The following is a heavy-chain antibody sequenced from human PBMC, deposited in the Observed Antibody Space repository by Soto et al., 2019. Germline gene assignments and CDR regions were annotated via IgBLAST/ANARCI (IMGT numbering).Heavy chain of an antibody. CDR3: ARELVLTEWFFEN. Sequence: PGGSLTRSYATSGFTFRGYSMHWLRQAPGKELEWVAVTSSDGATTYYADSVRGRFTVSRDNSKRTLFLQMNILIPDDTAVYYCARELVLTEWFFENWGPGILVIVSS. CDR2: TSSDGATT. CDR1: GFTFRGYS. D-gene: IGHD3-3*01. V-gene: IGHV3-30*04. J-gene: IGHJ4*02.